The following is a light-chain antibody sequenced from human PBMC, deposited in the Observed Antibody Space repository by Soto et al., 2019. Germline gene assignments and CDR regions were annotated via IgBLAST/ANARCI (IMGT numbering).Light chain of an antibody. V-gene: IGKV1-5*02. CDR3: QRYNDYWT. CDR2: DAS. J-gene: IGKJ1*01. Sequence: EVARFATHVSASVGDRVTLICRASQSIRRWLAWYQQKPGKAPKLLIYDASSLESGVPSRLSGGGSGTEFTLTSSILPPDYAASYCCQRYNDYWTFGQGTKVDIK. CDR1: QSIRRW.